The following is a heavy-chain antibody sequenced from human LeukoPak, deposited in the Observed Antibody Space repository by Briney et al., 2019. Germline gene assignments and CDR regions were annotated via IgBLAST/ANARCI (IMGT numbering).Heavy chain of an antibody. CDR1: AYTFSNYD. CDR2: IIPIFGTA. J-gene: IGHJ6*03. Sequence: ASVKVSCKASAYTFSNYDINWVRQAPGQGLEWMGGIIPIFGTANYAQKFQGRVTITTDESTSTAYMELSSLRSEDTAVYYCASPGDLGEIRDYYYYMDVWGKGTTVTVSS. V-gene: IGHV1-69*05. D-gene: IGHD7-27*01. CDR3: ASPGDLGEIRDYYYYMDV.